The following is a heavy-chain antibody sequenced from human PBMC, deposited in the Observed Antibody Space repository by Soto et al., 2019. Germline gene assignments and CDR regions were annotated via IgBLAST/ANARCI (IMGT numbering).Heavy chain of an antibody. CDR1: GYSFISHY. Sequence: QVQLVQSGAEVKKPGASVKISCKAFGYSFISHYMHWVRQAPGQGLEWMGTIHPAGINTAYAQKFQGRVNMTTDKSTITVYKERTSLTSEETSVSYCARETSWKALVWGFDPWCQGTRVTVSA. J-gene: IGHJ5*02. CDR3: ARETSWKALVWGFDP. D-gene: IGHD3-16*01. CDR2: IHPAGINT. V-gene: IGHV1-46*03.